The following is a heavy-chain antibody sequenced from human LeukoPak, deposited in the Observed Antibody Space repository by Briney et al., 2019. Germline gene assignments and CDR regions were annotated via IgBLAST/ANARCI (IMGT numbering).Heavy chain of an antibody. D-gene: IGHD1-14*01. J-gene: IGHJ4*02. CDR2: IRYDGSNK. Sequence: GGSLRLSCAASGFTFSSYGMHWVRQAPGKGLEWVAFIRYDGSNKYYADSVKGRFTISRDNAKNSLYLQMNSLRAEDTAVYYCAGIASPGIDYWGQGTLVTVSS. CDR3: AGIASPGIDY. CDR1: GFTFSSYG. V-gene: IGHV3-30*02.